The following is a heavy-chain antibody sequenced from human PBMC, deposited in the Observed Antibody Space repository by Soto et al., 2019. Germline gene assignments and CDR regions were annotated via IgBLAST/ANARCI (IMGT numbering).Heavy chain of an antibody. V-gene: IGHV1-8*01. CDR1: GYTFTSYD. Sequence: QVQLVQSGAEVKKPGASVKVSCKASGYTFTSYDINWVRQATGQGLEWMGWMNPNSGNTAYAQKFKGXVXXXRXXSISTAYMELSSLRSEDTAVYYCARERGAVCSGGSCYWFDPWGQGTLVTVSS. J-gene: IGHJ5*02. CDR3: ARERGAVCSGGSCYWFDP. D-gene: IGHD2-15*01. CDR2: MNPNSGNT.